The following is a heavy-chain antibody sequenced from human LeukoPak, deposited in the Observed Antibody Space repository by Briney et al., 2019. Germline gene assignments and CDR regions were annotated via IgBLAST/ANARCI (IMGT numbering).Heavy chain of an antibody. J-gene: IGHJ4*02. V-gene: IGHV3-30-3*01. CDR2: ISYDGSNK. Sequence: AGGSLRLSCAASGFTFSSYAMHWVRQAPGKGLEWVAVISYDGSNKYYADSVKGRFTISRDNSKNTLYLQMNSLRAEDTAVYYCAKDHCSSTSCYYFDYWGQGTLVTVSS. CDR1: GFTFSSYA. D-gene: IGHD2-2*01. CDR3: AKDHCSSTSCYYFDY.